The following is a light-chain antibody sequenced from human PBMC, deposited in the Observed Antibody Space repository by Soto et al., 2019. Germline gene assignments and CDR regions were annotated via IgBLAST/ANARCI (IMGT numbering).Light chain of an antibody. CDR3: QQYGSSPLT. CDR1: QSLSGRY. J-gene: IGKJ4*01. Sequence: EIVLTQSPGTLSLSPGERATLSCRASQSLSGRYLAWYQQKLGQAPRLLIYDVSSRASGIPDRFSGSGSGTDFTLTISRLEPEDFAVYYCQQYGSSPLTFGGGTKVDIK. V-gene: IGKV3-20*01. CDR2: DVS.